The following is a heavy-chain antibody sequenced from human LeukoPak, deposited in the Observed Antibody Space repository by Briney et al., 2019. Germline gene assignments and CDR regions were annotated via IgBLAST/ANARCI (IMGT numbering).Heavy chain of an antibody. J-gene: IGHJ4*02. CDR3: ANSGYSSGWYFDY. D-gene: IGHD6-19*01. Sequence: GGSLRLSCAASGFTVSSDYMSWVRQAPGKGLEWVSAISGSGGSTYYADSVKGRFTISRDNSKNTLYLQMNSLRAEDTAVYYCANSGYSSGWYFDYWGQGTLVTVSS. CDR1: GFTVSSDY. V-gene: IGHV3-23*01. CDR2: ISGSGGST.